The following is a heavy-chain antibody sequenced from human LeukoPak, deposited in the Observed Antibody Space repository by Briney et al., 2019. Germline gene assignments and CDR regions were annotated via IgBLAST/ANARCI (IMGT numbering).Heavy chain of an antibody. CDR2: IDISGGST. D-gene: IGHD4/OR15-4a*01. Sequence: GGSLRLSCAVSGFTLNSHAMWWVRQAPGKGLEWVSSIDISGGSTYYADSVKGRFTISRDNSKNTLYLQMNSLRGEDTALYFCANEVRPNDYWGQGTLVTVSS. J-gene: IGHJ4*02. V-gene: IGHV3-23*01. CDR3: ANEVRPNDY. CDR1: GFTLNSHA.